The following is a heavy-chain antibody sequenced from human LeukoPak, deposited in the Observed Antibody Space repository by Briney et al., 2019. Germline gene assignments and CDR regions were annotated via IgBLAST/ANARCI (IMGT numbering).Heavy chain of an antibody. CDR1: GYTFTCYY. CDR3: ARVRILRFLEWSPSRSFDI. CDR2: INPNSGGT. V-gene: IGHV1-2*02. Sequence: ASVKVSCKASGYTFTCYYMHWVRQAPGQGLEWMGWINPNSGGTNYAQKFQGTVTMTRDTSISTAYMELSRLRSDDTAVYHCARVRILRFLEWSPSRSFDIWGQGTMVTVSS. J-gene: IGHJ3*02. D-gene: IGHD3-3*01.